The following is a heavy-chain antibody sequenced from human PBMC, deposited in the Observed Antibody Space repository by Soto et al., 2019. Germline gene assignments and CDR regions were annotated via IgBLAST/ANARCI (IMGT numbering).Heavy chain of an antibody. Sequence: QVQLHQRGAGLLKPSETLSLTCAVSGASVSGQYWSWIRQPPGKGLEWVGEIIPTGSTTYNPSLKSRLSFSRDTSTNYFSLNLTSVSGADTAVYYCARGGISMAWNYYYCGMDVWGQGTTVTVSS. CDR3: ARGGISMAWNYYYCGMDV. J-gene: IGHJ6*02. CDR1: GASVSGQY. V-gene: IGHV4-34*01. CDR2: IIPTGST. D-gene: IGHD2-8*01.